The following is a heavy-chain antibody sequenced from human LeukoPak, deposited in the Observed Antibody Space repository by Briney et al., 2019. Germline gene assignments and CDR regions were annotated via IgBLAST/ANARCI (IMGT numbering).Heavy chain of an antibody. Sequence: SETLSLTCTVSGASIAASRSYGAWIRPAPGQGLQWIGSVDYTGVTYYNPALQSRVTISVDTSSHTFSLGLSSVTAADTAVYYCARVRGLDGYFDYWGQGALVTVS. J-gene: IGHJ4*02. V-gene: IGHV4-39*07. CDR2: VDYTGVT. D-gene: IGHD5-24*01. CDR1: GASIAASRSY. CDR3: ARVRGLDGYFDY.